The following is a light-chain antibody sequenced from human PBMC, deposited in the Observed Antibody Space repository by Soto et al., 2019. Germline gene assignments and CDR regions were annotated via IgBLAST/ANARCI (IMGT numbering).Light chain of an antibody. CDR1: QSVTTY. V-gene: IGKV3-11*01. CDR2: DAF. J-gene: IGKJ4*01. CDR3: QHRAHWQLT. Sequence: EIVLTQSPATLSLSPGERATLSYRASQSVTTYLAWYQQKPGQAPRLLIYDAFYRATGIPDRFSGSGSGTDFTLTISSLEPEDFAVYYCQHRAHWQLTFGGGTKVEVK.